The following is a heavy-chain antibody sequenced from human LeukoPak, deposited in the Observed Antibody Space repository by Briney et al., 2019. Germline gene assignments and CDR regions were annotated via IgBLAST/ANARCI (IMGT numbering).Heavy chain of an antibody. V-gene: IGHV1-2*02. CDR1: GYTFTVRY. CDR3: STEDKYCKTTTCDDY. Sequence: ASVKVSCKASGYTFTVRYMHWVRQVPGQGLEWMGFIKPDSGVTNYAEKFQDRVTMSRDTSITTVYMELSSLGSGDTALYYCSTEDKYCKTTTCDDYWGQGTLVTVSS. J-gene: IGHJ4*02. CDR2: IKPDSGVT. D-gene: IGHD2/OR15-2a*01.